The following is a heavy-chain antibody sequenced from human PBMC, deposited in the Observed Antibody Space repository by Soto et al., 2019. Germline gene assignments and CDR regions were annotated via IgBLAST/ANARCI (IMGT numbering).Heavy chain of an antibody. CDR3: GKEMGDYYDSSGSWFDP. CDR2: ISGSGGNT. J-gene: IGHJ5*02. V-gene: IGHV3-23*01. Sequence: EVQLLESGGGLVQPGGSLRLSCAASGFTFSSYVMSWVRQAPGKGLEWVSAISGSGGNTYYADSVKGRFTISRDNSKNPLFLQMNRLRAEDKALYFCGKEMGDYYDSSGSWFDPWGQGTLVTVSS. D-gene: IGHD3-22*01. CDR1: GFTFSSYV.